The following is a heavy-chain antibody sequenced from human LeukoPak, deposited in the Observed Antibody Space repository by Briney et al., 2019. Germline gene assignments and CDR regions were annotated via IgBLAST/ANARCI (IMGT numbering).Heavy chain of an antibody. CDR3: VKSGPYYFAY. Sequence: GGSLRLSCAASGFTFSNAWMSWVRQAPGKGLEWVSSISSSSSYKYYADSVKGRFTISRDNSKNTLYLQMNSLRVEDTAVYYCVKSGPYYFAYWGQGTLVTVSS. CDR1: GFTFSNAW. CDR2: ISSSSSYK. V-gene: IGHV3-21*04. J-gene: IGHJ4*02.